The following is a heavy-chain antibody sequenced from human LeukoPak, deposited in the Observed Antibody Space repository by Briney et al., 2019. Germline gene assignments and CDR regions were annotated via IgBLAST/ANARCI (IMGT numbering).Heavy chain of an antibody. V-gene: IGHV3-53*01. J-gene: IGHJ4*02. D-gene: IGHD2-21*02. CDR1: GFTVSSNY. CDR2: IYSGGST. CDR3: SRHTDTSTYCGGDCSNY. Sequence: GGSLRLSCAASGFTVSSNYMSWVRQAPGKGLEWVSVIYSGGSTYYADSVKGRFTISRDNSKNTLYLQMNSLKTEDTAVYYCSRHTDTSTYCGGDCSNYWGQGTLVTVSS.